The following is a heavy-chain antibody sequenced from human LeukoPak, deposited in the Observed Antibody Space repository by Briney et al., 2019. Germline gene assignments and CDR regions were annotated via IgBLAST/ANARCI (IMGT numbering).Heavy chain of an antibody. V-gene: IGHV3-64D*06. CDR1: GFTFSTYV. Sequence: GGSLRLSCSVSGFTFSTYVMHWVRQAPGKELEYVSAISSNGDNTYYADSVKGRFTFSRDNSKNTLYLQMSSLRADDTAVYYCVRGTGYWGQGTLVTVSS. CDR2: ISSNGDNT. CDR3: VRGTGY. J-gene: IGHJ4*02.